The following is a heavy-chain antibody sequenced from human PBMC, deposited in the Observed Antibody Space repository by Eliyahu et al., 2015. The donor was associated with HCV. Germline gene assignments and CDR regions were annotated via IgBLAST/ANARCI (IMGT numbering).Heavy chain of an antibody. D-gene: IGHD6-19*01. CDR2: ISYDGSNK. Sequence: QVQLVESGGGVVQPGRSLRLSCAASGFXFRSYGMHWVRQAPGKGLEWVAVISYDGSNKYYADSVKGRFTISRDNSKNTLYLQMNSLRAEDTAVYYCAKDLSSGWFGSVFDYWGQGTLVTVSS. CDR1: GFXFRSYG. CDR3: AKDLSSGWFGSVFDY. J-gene: IGHJ4*02. V-gene: IGHV3-30*18.